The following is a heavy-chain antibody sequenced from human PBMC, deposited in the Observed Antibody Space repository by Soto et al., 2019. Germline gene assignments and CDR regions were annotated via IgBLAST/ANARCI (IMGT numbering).Heavy chain of an antibody. CDR1: GITFSTYR. CDR2: IKSDGTVT. CDR3: ARENYDLWSGYYLDY. D-gene: IGHD3-3*01. J-gene: IGHJ4*02. Sequence: EVQLVESGGGLVQPGGSLRLSCVVSGITFSTYRMHWVRQAPGKGLVWVSHIKSDGTVTHYTDSVRGRFIISRDNAKKTLFLQMNSLRAEDTAVYYCARENYDLWSGYYLDYWGQGTLVTVSS. V-gene: IGHV3-74*01.